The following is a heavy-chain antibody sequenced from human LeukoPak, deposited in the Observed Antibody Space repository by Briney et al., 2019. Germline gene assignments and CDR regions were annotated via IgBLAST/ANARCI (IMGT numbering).Heavy chain of an antibody. CDR1: GGSISSYY. V-gene: IGHV4-59*01. CDR3: ARDKGVYFDY. Sequence: SETLSLTCTVSGGSISSYYWSWIRQPPGKGLEWIGYIYYSGSTNYNPSLKSRVTISVDTSKNQFSLKLSSVTAADTAVYYRARDKGVYFDYWGQGTLVTVSS. D-gene: IGHD3-16*01. CDR2: IYYSGST. J-gene: IGHJ4*02.